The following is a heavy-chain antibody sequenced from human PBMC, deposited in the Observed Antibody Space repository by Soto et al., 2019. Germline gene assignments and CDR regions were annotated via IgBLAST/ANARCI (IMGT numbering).Heavy chain of an antibody. Sequence: GASVKVSCKASGYTFTSYDINWVRQATGQGLEWMGWMNPNSGNTGYAQKFQGRVTMTRNTAISTAYMELSSLRSDDTAVYYCAGAHSGYDSPEYYYYMDVWGKGTTVTVSS. CDR1: GYTFTSYD. J-gene: IGHJ6*03. CDR2: MNPNSGNT. D-gene: IGHD5-12*01. CDR3: AGAHSGYDSPEYYYYMDV. V-gene: IGHV1-8*01.